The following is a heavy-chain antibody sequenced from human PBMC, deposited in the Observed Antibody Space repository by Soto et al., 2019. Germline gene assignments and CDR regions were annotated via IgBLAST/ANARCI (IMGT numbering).Heavy chain of an antibody. V-gene: IGHV1-18*01. CDR3: AREYCSGGSCYEIYYYYGMEV. CDR1: GYTFTSYG. Sequence: ASVKVSCKASGYTFTSYGISLVRQAPGQGLEWMGWISAYNGNTNYAQKLQGRVTMTTDTSTSTAYMELRSLRSDDTAVYYCAREYCSGGSCYEIYYYYGMEVWGQGTTVTVSS. D-gene: IGHD2-15*01. J-gene: IGHJ6*02. CDR2: ISAYNGNT.